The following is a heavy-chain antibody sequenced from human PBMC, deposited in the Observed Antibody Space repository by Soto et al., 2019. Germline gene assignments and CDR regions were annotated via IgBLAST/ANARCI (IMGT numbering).Heavy chain of an antibody. CDR2: IIPMFGPA. CDR1: GGTFSNYD. J-gene: IGHJ5*02. D-gene: IGHD3-16*01. CDR3: ARGARMYYEYGRGHSESGDRWFDP. Sequence: QVQLVQSGAEAKKPGSSVKVSCKASGGTFSNYDISWVRHAPGQGLEWMGGIIPMFGPANYAQKFQGRVTITADEYTPSAYRELSNLRSDDTAVYYCARGARMYYEYGRGHSESGDRWFDPWGQGTLVTVSS. V-gene: IGHV1-69*12.